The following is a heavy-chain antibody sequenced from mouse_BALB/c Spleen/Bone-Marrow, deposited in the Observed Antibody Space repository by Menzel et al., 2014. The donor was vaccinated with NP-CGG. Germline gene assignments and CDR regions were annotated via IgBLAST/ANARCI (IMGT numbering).Heavy chain of an antibody. V-gene: IGHV1-82*01. Sequence: VQLQESGPELVKPGASVKISCKASGYAFSSSWMNWVEQRPGQGLEWIGRIYPGDGDTNYNGKFKGKATLTADKSSSTAYMQLSSLTSVDSAVYFCARGRDWDAWFAYWGQATPITVSA. CDR1: GYAFSSSW. CDR2: IYPGDGDT. J-gene: IGHJ3*01. CDR3: ARGRDWDAWFAY. D-gene: IGHD4-1*01.